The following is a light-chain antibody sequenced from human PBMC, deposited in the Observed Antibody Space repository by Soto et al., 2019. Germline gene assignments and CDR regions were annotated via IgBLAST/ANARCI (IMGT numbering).Light chain of an antibody. CDR3: QQYTSWPIT. CDR1: QSVSGD. V-gene: IGKV3-15*01. Sequence: EIVMMQSPATLSVSPGERATLSCKASQSVSGDLAWFQQKPGQAPRLLIYCPSTRATGIPARFSGSGSGTEFTLTISGLQSEDFAIYFCQQYTSWPITFGQGTRLEIK. CDR2: CPS. J-gene: IGKJ5*01.